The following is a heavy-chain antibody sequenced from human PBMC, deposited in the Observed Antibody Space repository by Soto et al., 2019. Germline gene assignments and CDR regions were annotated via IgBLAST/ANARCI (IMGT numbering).Heavy chain of an antibody. V-gene: IGHV1-18*01. Sequence: ASVNVSCKASGYTFTSYGISWVRQAPGQGLEWMGWISAYNGNTNYAQKLQGRVTMTTDTSTSTAYMELRSLRSDDTAVYYCARDYNDFWSGYYSREYYYGMDVWGQGTTVTVSS. CDR3: ARDYNDFWSGYYSREYYYGMDV. D-gene: IGHD3-3*01. CDR2: ISAYNGNT. CDR1: GYTFTSYG. J-gene: IGHJ6*02.